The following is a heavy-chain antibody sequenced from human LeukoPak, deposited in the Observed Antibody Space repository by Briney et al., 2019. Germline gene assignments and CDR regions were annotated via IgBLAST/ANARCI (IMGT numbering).Heavy chain of an antibody. J-gene: IGHJ4*02. CDR1: GFTFCSYA. Sequence: GSLRLSCAASGFTFCSYAMSWVRQAPGKGLEWVSAISGSGGSTYYADSVKGRFTISRDNSKNSLYLQMNSLRAEDTALYYCAKGLVVVVAATPFDYWGQGTLVTVSS. CDR3: AKGLVVVVAATPFDY. V-gene: IGHV3-23*01. CDR2: ISGSGGST. D-gene: IGHD2-15*01.